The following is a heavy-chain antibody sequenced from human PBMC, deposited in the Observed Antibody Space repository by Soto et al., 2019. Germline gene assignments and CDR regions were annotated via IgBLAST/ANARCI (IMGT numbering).Heavy chain of an antibody. J-gene: IGHJ5*02. D-gene: IGHD3-3*01. CDR3: ARDGNGITIFGVDPYWCDP. Sequence: QVQLVQSGAEVKKPGASVKVSCKASGYTFTSYGLSWVRQAPGQGLEWMGWISAYNGNTNYAQKLQGRVTRTTDTSTSTGYMELRSLRSDDTAVYYCARDGNGITIFGVDPYWCDPWGQGTLITVSS. CDR1: GYTFTSYG. CDR2: ISAYNGNT. V-gene: IGHV1-18*01.